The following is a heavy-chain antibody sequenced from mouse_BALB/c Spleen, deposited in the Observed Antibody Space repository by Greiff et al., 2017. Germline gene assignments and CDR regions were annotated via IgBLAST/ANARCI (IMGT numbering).Heavy chain of an antibody. D-gene: IGHD2-10*01. CDR3: AREAYYGNSGYAMDY. CDR1: GYAFTNYL. J-gene: IGHJ4*01. V-gene: IGHV1-54*01. CDR2: INPGSGGT. Sequence: QVHVKQSGAELVRPGTSVKVSCKASGYAFTNYLIEWVKQRPGQGLEWIGVINPGSGGTNYNEKFKGKATLTADKSSSTAYMQLSSLTSDDSAVYFCAREAYYGNSGYAMDYWGQGTSVTVSS.